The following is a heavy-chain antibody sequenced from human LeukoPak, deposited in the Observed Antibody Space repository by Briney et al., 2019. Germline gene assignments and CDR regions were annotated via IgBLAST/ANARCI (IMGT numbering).Heavy chain of an antibody. CDR1: GFTFSSYA. CDR2: ISGSGGST. Sequence: GSLRLSCAASGFTFSSYAMSWVRQAPGKGLEWVSAISGSGGSTYYADSVKGRFTIPRDNSKNTLYLQMNSLRAEDTAVYYCAKDRKPGIAVPGYKYFDYWGQGTLVTVSS. J-gene: IGHJ4*02. CDR3: AKDRKPGIAVPGYKYFDY. V-gene: IGHV3-23*01. D-gene: IGHD6-19*01.